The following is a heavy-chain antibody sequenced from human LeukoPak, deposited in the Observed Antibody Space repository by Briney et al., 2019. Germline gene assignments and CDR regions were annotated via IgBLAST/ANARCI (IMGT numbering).Heavy chain of an antibody. D-gene: IGHD1-26*01. CDR1: GFTFSSYG. Sequence: GGSLRLSCAASGFTFSSYGMSWVRQAPGKGLEWVSAISGSGSNTYYADSVKGRFTISRDNARNSLYLQMNSLRAEDTAVYYCARDPYSGTYGDTYYYYMDVWGKGTTVTISS. V-gene: IGHV3-23*01. CDR2: ISGSGSNT. CDR3: ARDPYSGTYGDTYYYYMDV. J-gene: IGHJ6*03.